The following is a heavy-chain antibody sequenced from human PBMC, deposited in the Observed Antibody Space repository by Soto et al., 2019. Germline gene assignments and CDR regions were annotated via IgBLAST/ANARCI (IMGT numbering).Heavy chain of an antibody. CDR3: AREAAAGQLDY. V-gene: IGHV3-30*04. J-gene: IGHJ4*02. CDR1: GFTFSTYA. Sequence: QVQLVESGGGVVQPGGSLRLSCAASGFTFSTYAMHWVRQAPGKGLEWVALISVDGSYEYYADSVKGRFTISRDNSNNTLHLQMNSLRPEDTAVYYCAREAAAGQLDYWGQGTLGTVSS. CDR2: ISVDGSYE. D-gene: IGHD6-13*01.